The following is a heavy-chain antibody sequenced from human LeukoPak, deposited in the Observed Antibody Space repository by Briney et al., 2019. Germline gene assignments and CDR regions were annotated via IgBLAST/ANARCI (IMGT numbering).Heavy chain of an antibody. D-gene: IGHD3-3*01. CDR1: GFSLSPSW. CDR3: AKGHYDFWSGYYTGAEYFQH. V-gene: IGHV3-21*04. CDR2: ISSSSSYI. Sequence: GGSLRLSCAASGFSLSPSWMNWVRQVPGKGLEWVSSISSSSSYIYYADSVKGRFTISRDNSKNTLYLQMNSLRAEDTAVYYCAKGHYDFWSGYYTGAEYFQHWGQGTLVTVSS. J-gene: IGHJ1*01.